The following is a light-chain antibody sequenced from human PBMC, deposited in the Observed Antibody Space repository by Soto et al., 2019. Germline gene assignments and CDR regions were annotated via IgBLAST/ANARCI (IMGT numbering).Light chain of an antibody. Sequence: QSVLTQPASVSGPSGQSITISCTGTSSDVGGYNYVSWYQQHPGKAPKLMIYDVSNRPSGVSNRFSGSKSGNTASLTISGLQAEDEADYYCSSYTSSSTRVFGTGTKVTVL. J-gene: IGLJ1*01. CDR1: SSDVGGYNY. V-gene: IGLV2-14*01. CDR3: SSYTSSSTRV. CDR2: DVS.